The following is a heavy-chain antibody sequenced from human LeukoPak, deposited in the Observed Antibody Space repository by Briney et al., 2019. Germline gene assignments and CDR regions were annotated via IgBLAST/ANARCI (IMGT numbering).Heavy chain of an antibody. CDR1: GDSISSSSW. Sequence: SETLSLTCAVSGDSISSSSWWNWVRQPPGKGLEWIGEIFHSGSTNYNPSLKSRVTISVDTSKNQFSLKLSSVTAADTAVYYCARWTKNYFDYWGQGTLVTVSS. D-gene: IGHD3/OR15-3a*01. J-gene: IGHJ4*02. CDR3: ARWTKNYFDY. CDR2: IFHSGST. V-gene: IGHV4-4*02.